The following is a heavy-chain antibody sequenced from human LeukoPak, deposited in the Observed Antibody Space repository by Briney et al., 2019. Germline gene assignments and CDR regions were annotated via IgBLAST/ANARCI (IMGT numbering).Heavy chain of an antibody. V-gene: IGHV3-23*01. J-gene: IGHJ5*02. CDR2: ISGSGGST. CDR3: AKDTIAAAGTRWFDP. D-gene: IGHD6-13*01. CDR1: GFTFSSYA. Sequence: PGGALRLSCAASGFTFSSYAMSWVRQARGKGLEWVSAISGSGGSTYYADCVKGRFTISRDNSKNTLYLQMNSLRAEDTAVYYCAKDTIAAAGTRWFDPWGQGTLVTVSS.